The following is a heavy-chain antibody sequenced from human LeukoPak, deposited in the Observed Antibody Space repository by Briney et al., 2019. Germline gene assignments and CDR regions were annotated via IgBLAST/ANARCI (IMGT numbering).Heavy chain of an antibody. CDR2: ISAYNGNT. CDR3: ARGGDEYCSGGSCSDY. CDR1: GYIFTSYG. D-gene: IGHD2-15*01. V-gene: IGHV1-18*01. J-gene: IGHJ4*02. Sequence: ASVKVSCKASGYIFTSYGISWVRQAPGQGLEWMGWISAYNGNTNYAQKLQGRATMTTDTSTSTAYMELRSLRSDDTAVYYCARGGDEYCSGGSCSDYWGQGTLVTVSS.